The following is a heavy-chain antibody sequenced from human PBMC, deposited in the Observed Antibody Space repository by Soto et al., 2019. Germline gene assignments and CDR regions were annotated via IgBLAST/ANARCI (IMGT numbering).Heavy chain of an antibody. V-gene: IGHV4-31*03. CDR3: ARPRTNCSSTSCYEGFDFDY. J-gene: IGHJ4*02. D-gene: IGHD2-2*01. CDR2: IYYSGST. CDR1: GGSISSGGYY. Sequence: SETLSLTCTVSGGSISSGGYYWSWIRQHPGKGLEWIGYIYYSGSTYYNPSLKSRVTISVDTSKNQFSLKLSSVTAADTAVYYCARPRTNCSSTSCYEGFDFDYWGQGTLVTVSS.